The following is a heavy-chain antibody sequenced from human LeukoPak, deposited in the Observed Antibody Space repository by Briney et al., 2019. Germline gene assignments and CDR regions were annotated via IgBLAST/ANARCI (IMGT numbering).Heavy chain of an antibody. CDR2: IYYSGST. D-gene: IGHD3-10*01. J-gene: IGHJ4*02. Sequence: SETLSLTCTVSGGSISSYYWSWIRQPPGKGLEWIGYIYYSGSTNYNPSLKSRVTISVDTSKNQFTLKLSPVTAADTAVYYCARVERNYGSGSYYGYDYWGQGTLVTVSS. CDR3: ARVERNYGSGSYYGYDY. CDR1: GGSISSYY. V-gene: IGHV4-59*01.